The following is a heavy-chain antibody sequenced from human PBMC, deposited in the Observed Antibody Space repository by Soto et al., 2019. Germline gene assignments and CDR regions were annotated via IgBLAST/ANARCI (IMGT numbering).Heavy chain of an antibody. CDR3: AIRPADPNYDGVFDF. CDR2: INQDGSEK. D-gene: IGHD3-22*01. CDR1: GFPFSSHW. Sequence: PVGSLRLSCVGSGFPFSSHWMTWVRQAPGKALEWVANINQDGSEKYYVDSVKGRFTISRDNAKSSVFLQMNSRRAEDTAVYYSAIRPADPNYDGVFDFWGLGTPVSVSS. V-gene: IGHV3-7*03. J-gene: IGHJ4*02.